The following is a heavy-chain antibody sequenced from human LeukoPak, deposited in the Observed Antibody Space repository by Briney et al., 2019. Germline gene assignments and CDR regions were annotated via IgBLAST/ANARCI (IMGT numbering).Heavy chain of an antibody. V-gene: IGHV4-34*01. D-gene: IGHD2-2*01. Sequence: SETLSLTCAGYGGSFSGYYWSWIRQPPGKGLEWIGEINHSGSTNYNPSLKSRVTISVDTSKNQFSLKLSSVTAADTAVYYCARGHFIVVVPAAISWFDPWGQGTLVTVSS. CDR2: INHSGST. CDR3: ARGHFIVVVPAAISWFDP. CDR1: GGSFSGYY. J-gene: IGHJ5*02.